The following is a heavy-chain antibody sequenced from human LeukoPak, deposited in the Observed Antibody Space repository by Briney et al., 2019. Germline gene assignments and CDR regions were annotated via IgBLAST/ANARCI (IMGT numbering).Heavy chain of an antibody. V-gene: IGHV3-7*01. Sequence: GSLRLSCVVSGFTFNRCWMNWVRQAPGKGLEWVAHINPDGRDTYYVDSMKGRFTISRDNAQNSMYLQMNSLRVEDTAVYYCTSWGDTTAEYFQRWGQGTLVTVSS. D-gene: IGHD2-21*02. J-gene: IGHJ1*01. CDR1: GFTFNRCW. CDR3: TSWGDTTAEYFQR. CDR2: INPDGRDT.